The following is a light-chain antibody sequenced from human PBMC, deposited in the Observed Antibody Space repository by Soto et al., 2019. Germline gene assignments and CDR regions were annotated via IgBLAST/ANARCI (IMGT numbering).Light chain of an antibody. J-gene: IGLJ1*01. CDR1: ISDVGGFNS. V-gene: IGLV2-11*01. CDR3: CSYAGSYSYA. CDR2: DVN. Sequence: QSPLTQPRSVSGSRGQSVTISCTGTISDVGGFNSVSWYQQHPGKAPKLMIYDVNKRPSGVPDRFSGSKSGSTASLTISGLQDEDEADYYCCSYAGSYSYAFATGTKVTV.